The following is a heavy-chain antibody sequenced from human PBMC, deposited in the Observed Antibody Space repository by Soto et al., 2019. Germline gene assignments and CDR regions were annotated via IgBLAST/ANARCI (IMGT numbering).Heavy chain of an antibody. J-gene: IGHJ5*02. CDR1: GDSLSGYA. V-gene: IGHV4-34*01. CDR2: ITFRGVT. CDR3: ARKLVDSARPVECYSYKWFDT. D-gene: IGHD2-21*01. Sequence: SETLSLTCDVHGDSLSGYAWSWIRQPPGKGLEWIGEITFRGVTNYHPSLKSRVSMSVDTSKNRISLNVSSVTAADTALYFCARKLVDSARPVECYSYKWFDTWGPGTRVTVSS.